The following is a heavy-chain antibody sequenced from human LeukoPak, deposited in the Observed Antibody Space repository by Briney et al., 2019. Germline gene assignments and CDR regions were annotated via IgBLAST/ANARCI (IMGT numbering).Heavy chain of an antibody. CDR2: IYTSGST. Sequence: SQTLSLTCTVSGGSISSGSYYWSWIRQPAGKGLEWIGRIYTSGSTNYNPSLKSRVTISVDTSKNQFSLKLSSVTAADTAVYYCAREVSSSWYDYWGQGTLVAVSS. CDR3: AREVSSSWYDY. D-gene: IGHD6-13*01. J-gene: IGHJ4*02. CDR1: GGSISSGSYY. V-gene: IGHV4-61*02.